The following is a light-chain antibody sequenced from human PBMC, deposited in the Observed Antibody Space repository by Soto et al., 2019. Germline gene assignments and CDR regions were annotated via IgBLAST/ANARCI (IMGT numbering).Light chain of an antibody. J-gene: IGLJ2*01. CDR2: HDN. CDR1: SSNIGNNY. CDR3: ATWDSSLSAEA. V-gene: IGLV1-51*01. Sequence: QSVLTQPPSVSAAPGQKVSISCSGSSSNIGNNYVSWYQQFPGKAPKLLIYHDNQRPSGISDRISGSKSGTSATLGITGLQTGDEADYYCATWDSSLSAEAFGGGTKVTVL.